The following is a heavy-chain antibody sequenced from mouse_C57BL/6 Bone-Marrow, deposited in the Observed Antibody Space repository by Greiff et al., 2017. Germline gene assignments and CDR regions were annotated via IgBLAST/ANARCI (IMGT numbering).Heavy chain of an antibody. CDR1: GFNIKDDY. J-gene: IGHJ3*01. Sequence: VQLQQSGAELVRPGASVKLSCTASGFNIKDDYMHWVKQRPEQGLEWIGWIDPENGDTEYASKFQGKATITADTSSNTAYLQLSTLTSEDTAVYDCTLFMSATDWFAYWGQGTLVTVSA. D-gene: IGHD2-4*01. CDR3: TLFMSATDWFAY. V-gene: IGHV14-4*01. CDR2: IDPENGDT.